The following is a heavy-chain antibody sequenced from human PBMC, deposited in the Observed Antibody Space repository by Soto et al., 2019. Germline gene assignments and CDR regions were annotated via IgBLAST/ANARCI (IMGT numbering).Heavy chain of an antibody. CDR3: AKGELINPQLFEF. CDR2: VSYDGSNK. D-gene: IGHD1-26*01. V-gene: IGHV3-30*18. Sequence: QVQLVESGGGVVKPGRSLRLSCVASGFTLSHYDMNWVHQAPGKGLEWVAVVSYDGSNKYYGDSVRGRFTISRDNSKNTLYLQMNSLRAEDTAVYYCAKGELINPQLFEFWGQGALVTVSS. J-gene: IGHJ4*02. CDR1: GFTLSHYD.